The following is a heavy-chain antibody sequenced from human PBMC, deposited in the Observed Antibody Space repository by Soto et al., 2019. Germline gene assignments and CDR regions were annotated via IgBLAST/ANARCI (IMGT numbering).Heavy chain of an antibody. CDR1: GYTFTSYG. CDR3: ARYRIAAAGTKSKIGGGLYYFDD. V-gene: IGHV1-18*01. J-gene: IGHJ4*02. Sequence: ASVKVSCKASGYTFTSYGISWVRQAPGQGLEWMGWISAYNGNTNYAQKLQGRVTMTTDTSTSTAYMELRSLRSDDTAVYYCARYRIAAAGTKSKIGGGLYYFDDCGQGSLV. D-gene: IGHD6-13*01. CDR2: ISAYNGNT.